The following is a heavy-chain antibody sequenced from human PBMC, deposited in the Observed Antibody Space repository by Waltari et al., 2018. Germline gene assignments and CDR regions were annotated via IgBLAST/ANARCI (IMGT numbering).Heavy chain of an antibody. CDR2: INGDGSRI. Sequence: EVQVVESGGGVVQPGGSLRLSCVASGFTFPNSWMTWVRQAPGKGLEWVANINGDGSRIYYAGSVQGRFTVSRDNVKESVYLQMSSLRSDDTAVYFCARGSWGSVGGALWGQGTMVTVSP. V-gene: IGHV3-7*03. J-gene: IGHJ4*02. CDR1: GFTFPNSW. D-gene: IGHD3-16*01. CDR3: ARGSWGSVGGAL.